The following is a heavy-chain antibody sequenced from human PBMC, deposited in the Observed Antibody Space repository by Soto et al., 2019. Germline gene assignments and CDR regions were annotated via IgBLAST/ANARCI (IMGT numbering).Heavy chain of an antibody. CDR2: INHSGST. Sequence: PSETLSLTCAVYGGSFSGYYWSWIRQPPGKGMEWIGEINHSGSTNYNPSLKSRVTIPVDTSKNQFSLKLSSVTAADTAVYYCARGDSSSWYYYYYGMDVWGQGTTVT. CDR3: ARGDSSSWYYYYYGMDV. CDR1: GGSFSGYY. D-gene: IGHD6-13*01. J-gene: IGHJ6*02. V-gene: IGHV4-34*01.